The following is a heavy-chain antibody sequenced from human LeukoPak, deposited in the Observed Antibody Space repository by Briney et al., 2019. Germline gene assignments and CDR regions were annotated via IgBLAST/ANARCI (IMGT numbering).Heavy chain of an antibody. D-gene: IGHD6-19*01. J-gene: IGHJ4*02. CDR3: ARDAEQWLVRGGYFDY. Sequence: SVKVSCKASGGTFSSYAISWVRQAPGQGLEWMGRIIPIFGTANYAQKFQGRVTITTDESTSTAYMEQSSLRSEDTAVYYCARDAEQWLVRGGYFDYWGQGTLVTVSS. CDR1: GGTFSSYA. CDR2: IIPIFGTA. V-gene: IGHV1-69*05.